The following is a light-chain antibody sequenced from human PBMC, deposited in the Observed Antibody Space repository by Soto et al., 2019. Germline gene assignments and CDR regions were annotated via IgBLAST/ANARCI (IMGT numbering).Light chain of an antibody. CDR1: SRGVGGYNY. CDR3: CSYAGSYIYV. V-gene: IGLV2-11*01. Sequence: SVLTQPPPLSRAPGQSVTLSCPGTSRGVGGYNYVSWYQQHPDKAPKVMIYDVTKRPSGVPDRFSGSKSGNTASLTISGLQAEDEADYYCCSYAGSYIYVFGTG. CDR2: DVT. J-gene: IGLJ1*01.